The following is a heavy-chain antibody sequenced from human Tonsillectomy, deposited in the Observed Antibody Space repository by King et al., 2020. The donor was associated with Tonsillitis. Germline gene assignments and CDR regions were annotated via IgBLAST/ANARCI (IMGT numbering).Heavy chain of an antibody. CDR3: AREGIDYYDSSGYYRVDAFDI. Sequence: VQLVESGGGLVQPGGSLRLSCAASGFTFSSYEMNWVRQAPGKGLEWVSYISSSGSTIYYADSVKGRFTISRDNAKNSLYLQMNSLRAEDTAVYYCAREGIDYYDSSGYYRVDAFDIRGQGTMVTVSS. CDR2: ISSSGSTI. D-gene: IGHD3-22*01. CDR1: GFTFSSYE. J-gene: IGHJ3*02. V-gene: IGHV3-48*03.